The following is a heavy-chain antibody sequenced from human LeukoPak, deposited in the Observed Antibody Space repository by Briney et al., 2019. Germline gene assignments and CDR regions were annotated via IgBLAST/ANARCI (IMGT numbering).Heavy chain of an antibody. CDR2: IIPIFGTA. J-gene: IGHJ4*02. D-gene: IGHD3-22*01. V-gene: IGHV1-69*13. Sequence: GASVKVSCKASGGTFSSYAISWVRQAPGQGLEWMGGIIPIFGTANYAQKFQGRVTITADESTSTAYMELSSLRSEDTAVYYCARAEYYYDSSGSYFDYWGQGTLVTVSS. CDR1: GGTFSSYA. CDR3: ARAEYYYDSSGSYFDY.